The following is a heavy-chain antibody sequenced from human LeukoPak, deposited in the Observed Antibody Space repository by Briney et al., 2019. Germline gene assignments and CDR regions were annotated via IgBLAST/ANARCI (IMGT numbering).Heavy chain of an antibody. Sequence: SETLSLTCAVYGWSFSGYYWSWIRQPPGKGLEWIGEINHSGSTNYNPSLKSRVTISVDTSKNQFSLKLSSATAADTAVYYCARSLEGSGSYYNYYYYYMDVWGKGTTVTVSS. V-gene: IGHV4-34*01. CDR1: GWSFSGYY. D-gene: IGHD3-10*01. CDR3: ARSLEGSGSYYNYYYYYMDV. J-gene: IGHJ6*03. CDR2: INHSGST.